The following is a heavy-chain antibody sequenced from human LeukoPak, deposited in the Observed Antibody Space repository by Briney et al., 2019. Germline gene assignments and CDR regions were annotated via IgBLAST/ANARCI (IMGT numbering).Heavy chain of an antibody. Sequence: SETLSLTCTVSGGSISSTSYYWGWIRQPPGKGLEWIGYIYYSGDTSYNPSLKSRVAISLHTSNNQFSLKLTSVTAADTAVYYCARDSRWGNTIFDGLYYYYYMDVWGKGTTVTVSS. CDR3: ARDSRWGNTIFDGLYYYYYMDV. J-gene: IGHJ6*03. CDR2: IYYSGDT. V-gene: IGHV4-39*07. D-gene: IGHD3-3*01. CDR1: GGSISSTSYY.